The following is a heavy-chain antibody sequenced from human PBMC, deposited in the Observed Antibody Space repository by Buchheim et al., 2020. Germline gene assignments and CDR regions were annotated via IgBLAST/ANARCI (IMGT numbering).Heavy chain of an antibody. CDR2: ISSSSSTI. D-gene: IGHD1-14*01. CDR1: GFTFSSYS. CDR3: ATETGYMDV. Sequence: EVQLVESGGGLVQPGGSLRLSCAASGFTFSSYSMNWVRQVPGKGLEWVSYISSSSSTIYYADSVRGRFTISRDNAKNSLHLQMNSLRDEDTAVYYCATETGYMDVWGKGTT. J-gene: IGHJ6*03. V-gene: IGHV3-48*02.